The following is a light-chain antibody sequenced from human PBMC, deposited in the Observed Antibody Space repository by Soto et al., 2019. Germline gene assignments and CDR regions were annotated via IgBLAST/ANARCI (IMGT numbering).Light chain of an antibody. CDR1: QSIKIY. CDR3: QQSLSTPRT. CDR2: APS. J-gene: IGKJ4*02. Sequence: DIQMTQSPSSLSASVGDRVTITCRASQSIKIYLNWYQQKPGKAPKLLIFAPSSLQSGVPSRFSGSGSGTDFTLTISSLQPEDVATYYGQQSLSTPRTFGGGTKVEIK. V-gene: IGKV1-39*01.